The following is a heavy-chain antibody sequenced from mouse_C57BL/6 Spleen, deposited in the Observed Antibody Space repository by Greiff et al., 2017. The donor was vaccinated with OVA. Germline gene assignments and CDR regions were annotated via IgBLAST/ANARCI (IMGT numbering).Heavy chain of an antibody. CDR3: TRGSNSPYFDY. Sequence: LQESGAELVSPGASVTLSCKASGYTFTYNEMHWVKQTPVHGLEWIGAIDPETGGTAYNQKFKGKAILTADKSSSTAYMEPRSLTSEDSAVYYCTRGSNSPYFDYWGQGTTLTVSS. D-gene: IGHD2-5*01. V-gene: IGHV1-15*01. CDR2: IDPETGGT. J-gene: IGHJ2*01. CDR1: GYTFTYNE.